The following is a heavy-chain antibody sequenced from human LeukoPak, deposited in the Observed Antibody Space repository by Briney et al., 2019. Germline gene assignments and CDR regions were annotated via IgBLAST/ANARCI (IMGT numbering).Heavy chain of an antibody. CDR2: IYYSGST. CDR3: ARDRTKWELLGYFDY. Sequence: KPSETLSLTCTVSGGSISSYYWSWIRQPPGKGLEWIGYIYYSGSTNYNPSLKSRVTISVDTSKNQFSLKLSSVTAADTAVYYCARDRTKWELLGYFDYWGQGTLVTVSS. V-gene: IGHV4-59*01. D-gene: IGHD1-26*01. J-gene: IGHJ4*02. CDR1: GGSISSYY.